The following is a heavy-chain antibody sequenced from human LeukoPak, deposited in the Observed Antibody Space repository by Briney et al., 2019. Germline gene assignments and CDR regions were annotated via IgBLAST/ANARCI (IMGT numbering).Heavy chain of an antibody. CDR1: GFTVSSNY. D-gene: IGHD6-13*01. CDR2: IWYDGSNK. J-gene: IGHJ4*02. Sequence: GGSLRLSCAASGFTVSSNYMNWVRQAPGKGLEWVTVIWYDGSNKYYADSVKGRFTISRDNSKNTLYLQMNSLRAEDTAVYYCARAGFSSSWYIVDYWGQGTLVTVSS. V-gene: IGHV3-33*08. CDR3: ARAGFSSSWYIVDY.